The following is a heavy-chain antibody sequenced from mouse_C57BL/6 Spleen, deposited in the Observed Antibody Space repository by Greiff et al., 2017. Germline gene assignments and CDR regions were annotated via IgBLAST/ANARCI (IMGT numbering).Heavy chain of an antibody. CDR3: ARDPGFDY. V-gene: IGHV1-52*01. Sequence: QVQLQQPGAELVRPGSSVKLSCKASGYTFTSYWIHWVKQRPIQGLEWIGNIDPSDSETHYNQKFKDKATLTVDNSSSTAYMQLSSLTSEDSAVYYCARDPGFDYWGQGTTLTVSS. J-gene: IGHJ2*01. CDR1: GYTFTSYW. CDR2: IDPSDSET.